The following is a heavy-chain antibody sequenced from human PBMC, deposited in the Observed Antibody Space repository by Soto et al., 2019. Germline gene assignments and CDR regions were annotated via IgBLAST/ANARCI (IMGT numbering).Heavy chain of an antibody. J-gene: IGHJ5*02. D-gene: IGHD1-26*01. CDR3: TSGPRGGSYYHWFDP. CDR1: GFTFSNAW. Sequence: PGGSLRLSCAASGFTFSNAWMNWVRQAPGKGLEWVGRIKSKTDGGTTDYAAPVKGRFTISRDDSKNTLYLQMNSLKTEDTAVYYCTSGPRGGSYYHWFDPWGQGTLVTVSS. CDR2: IKSKTDGGTT. V-gene: IGHV3-15*07.